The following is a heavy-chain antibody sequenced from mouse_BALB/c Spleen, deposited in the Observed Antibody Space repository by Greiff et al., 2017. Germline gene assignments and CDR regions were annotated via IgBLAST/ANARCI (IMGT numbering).Heavy chain of an antibody. CDR1: GFTFSSYT. CDR2: ISNGGGST. V-gene: IGHV5-12-2*01. CDR3: AGQGGNYAMDY. Sequence: EVMLVESGGGLVQPGGSLKLSCAASGFTFSSYTMSWVRQTPEKRLEWVAYISNGGGSTYYPDTVKGRFTISRDNAKNTLYLQMSSLKSEDTAMYYCAGQGGNYAMDYWGQGTSVTVSS. J-gene: IGHJ4*01.